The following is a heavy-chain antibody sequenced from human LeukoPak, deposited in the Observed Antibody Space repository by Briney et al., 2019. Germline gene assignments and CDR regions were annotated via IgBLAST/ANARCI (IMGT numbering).Heavy chain of an antibody. CDR3: ARDAGYCTGGSCWYFDH. D-gene: IGHD2-15*01. CDR2: INPNSGGT. Sequence: ASVKVSCKASGYTFTGYYMHWVRQAPGQGPEWMGWINPNSGGTNYAQKFQGRVTMTRDTSISTAYMELSRLRSDDTAVYYCARDAGYCTGGSCWYFDHWGQGTLVTVSS. CDR1: GYTFTGYY. J-gene: IGHJ4*02. V-gene: IGHV1-2*02.